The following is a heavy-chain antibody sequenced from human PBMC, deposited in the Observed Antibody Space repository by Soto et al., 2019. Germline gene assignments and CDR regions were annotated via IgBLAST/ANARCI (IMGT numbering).Heavy chain of an antibody. D-gene: IGHD3-22*01. Sequence: KASETLSLTCTVSGGSISSSSYYWGWIRQPPGKGLEWIGSIYYSGSTYYNPSLKSRVTISVDTSKNQFSLKLSSVTAADTAVYYCARLGSDVADYYDSSGYYYGIWAFDHWGQGTLVTVSS. CDR2: IYYSGST. CDR1: GGSISSSSYY. J-gene: IGHJ4*02. V-gene: IGHV4-39*01. CDR3: ARLGSDVADYYDSSGYYYGIWAFDH.